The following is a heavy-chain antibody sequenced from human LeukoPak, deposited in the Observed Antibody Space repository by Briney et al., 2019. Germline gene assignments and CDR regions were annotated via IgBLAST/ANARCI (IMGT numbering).Heavy chain of an antibody. CDR3: ASSTPPLRFLEWLSPGDYYYYMDV. V-gene: IGHV1-69*02. CDR1: GGTFSSYT. CDR2: IIPILGIA. D-gene: IGHD3-3*01. Sequence: SVKVSCKASGGTFSSYTISWVRRAPGQGLEWMGRIIPILGIANYAQKFQGRVTITADKSTSTAYMELSSLRSEDTAVYYCASSTPPLRFLEWLSPGDYYYYMDVWGKGTTVTVSS. J-gene: IGHJ6*03.